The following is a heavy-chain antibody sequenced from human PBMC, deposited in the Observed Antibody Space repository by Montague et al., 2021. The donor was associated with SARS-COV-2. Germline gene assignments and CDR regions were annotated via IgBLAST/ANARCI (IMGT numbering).Heavy chain of an antibody. Sequence: SETLSLTCTVSGGSISSSSYYWGWIRQPPGKGLEWIGNIYYSGSTYYNPSLKSRVTISVDTSKNQFSLKLSSVTAADTAGYYCARQKMGSVTIFGVVMHDRWFAPWGQGTLVTVSS. D-gene: IGHD3-3*01. CDR2: IYYSGST. CDR3: ARQKMGSVTIFGVVMHDRWFAP. V-gene: IGHV4-39*01. CDR1: GGSISSSSYY. J-gene: IGHJ5*02.